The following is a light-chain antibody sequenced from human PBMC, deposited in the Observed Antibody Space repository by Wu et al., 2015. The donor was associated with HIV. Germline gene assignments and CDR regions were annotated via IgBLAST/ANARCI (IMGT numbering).Light chain of an antibody. CDR2: GAS. CDR1: QGINNY. J-gene: IGKJ3*01. V-gene: IGKV1-9*01. CDR3: QQLSSYPFT. Sequence: QLTQSPDSLSASVGDRVTIVCRASQGINNYLAWYQQKPGKAPNLLIYGASTLQGGVPSRFSGSGSGTNFSLTISSLQPEDSATYYCQQLSSYPFTFGPGTKVDIK.